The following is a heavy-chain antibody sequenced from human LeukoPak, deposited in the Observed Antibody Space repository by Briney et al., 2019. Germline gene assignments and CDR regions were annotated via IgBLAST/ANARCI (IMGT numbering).Heavy chain of an antibody. V-gene: IGHV3-23*01. CDR3: AKDPPHRVSSRGNWFDP. D-gene: IGHD6-13*01. J-gene: IGHJ5*02. CDR2: ISGSGGST. Sequence: GGSLRLSCAASGFTFSSYAMSWVRQAPGKGLEWVSAISGSGGSTYYADSVKGRFTISRDNSKNTLYLQMNSLRAEDTAVYYCAKDPPHRVSSRGNWFDPWGQGTLVTVSS. CDR1: GFTFSSYA.